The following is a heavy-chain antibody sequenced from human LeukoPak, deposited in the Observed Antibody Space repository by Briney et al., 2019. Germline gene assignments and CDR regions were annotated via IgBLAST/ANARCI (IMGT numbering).Heavy chain of an antibody. J-gene: IGHJ3*02. CDR3: EAYCGGDCYPIDAFDI. Sequence: SETLSLTCAVYGESFSGYYWSWIRQPPGKGLEWIGEINHSGSTNYNPSLKSRVTISVDTSKNQFSLKLSSVTAADTAVYYCEAYCGGDCYPIDAFDIWGQGTMVTVSS. CDR1: GESFSGYY. CDR2: INHSGST. D-gene: IGHD2-21*02. V-gene: IGHV4-34*01.